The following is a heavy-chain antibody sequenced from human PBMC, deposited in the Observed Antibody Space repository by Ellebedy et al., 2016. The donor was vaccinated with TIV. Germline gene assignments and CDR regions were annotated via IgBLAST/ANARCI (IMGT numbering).Heavy chain of an antibody. CDR2: IYHSGST. D-gene: IGHD6-19*01. CDR3: ARDFDKSGYSSGWYSSRAFDI. J-gene: IGHJ3*02. V-gene: IGHV4-4*02. Sequence: SETLPLTXAVSGGSISSSNWWSWVRQPPGKGLEWIGEIYHSGSTNYNPSLKSRVTISVDKSKNQFSLKLSSVTAADTAVYYCARDFDKSGYSSGWYSSRAFDIWGQGTMVTVSS. CDR1: GGSISSSNW.